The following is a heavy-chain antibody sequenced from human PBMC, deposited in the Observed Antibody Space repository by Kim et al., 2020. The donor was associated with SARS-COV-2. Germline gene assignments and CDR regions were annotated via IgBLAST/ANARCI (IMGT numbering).Heavy chain of an antibody. CDR3: ARDGGSYYDY. CDR2: GTT. V-gene: IGHV3-53*01. Sequence: GTTHYADSVEGRFTITRDNSQHILYLQMNSLSADDTAVYYCARDGGSYYDYWGQGTLVTVSS. J-gene: IGHJ4*02. D-gene: IGHD3-10*01.